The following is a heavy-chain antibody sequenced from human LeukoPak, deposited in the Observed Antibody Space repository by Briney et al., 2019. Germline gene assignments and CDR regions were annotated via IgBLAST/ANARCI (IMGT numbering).Heavy chain of an antibody. Sequence: GASVKVSCKASGYTFTGYYIHWLRQAPGQGLEWMGWINPNSGGTKYAQKFQGRVTVTGDTSINTAYLELSRLKSDDTAVYFCARDPYYTNSFDYWGQGTLVTVSS. CDR3: ARDPYYTNSFDY. J-gene: IGHJ4*02. V-gene: IGHV1-2*02. D-gene: IGHD1-26*01. CDR1: GYTFTGYY. CDR2: INPNSGGT.